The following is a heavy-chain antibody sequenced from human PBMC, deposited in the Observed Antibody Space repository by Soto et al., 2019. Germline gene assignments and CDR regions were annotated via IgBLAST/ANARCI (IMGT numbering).Heavy chain of an antibody. CDR3: ARVSLPAAPIGWFDP. D-gene: IGHD2-2*01. CDR2: INAGNGNT. J-gene: IGHJ5*02. Sequence: QVQLVQSGAEVKKPGASVKVSCKASGYTFTSYAMHWVRQAPGQRLEWMGWINAGNGNTKYSQKFQGRVTITRDTSASKAYMELSSLRSEDTAVYYCARVSLPAAPIGWFDPWGQGTLVTVSS. CDR1: GYTFTSYA. V-gene: IGHV1-3*01.